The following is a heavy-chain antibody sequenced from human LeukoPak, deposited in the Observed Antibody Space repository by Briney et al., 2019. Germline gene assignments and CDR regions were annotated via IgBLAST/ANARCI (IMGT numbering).Heavy chain of an antibody. CDR2: IYTSGST. D-gene: IGHD1-7*01. J-gene: IGHJ3*02. CDR3: AREWNYVLGAFDI. V-gene: IGHV4-61*02. Sequence: PSQTLSLTCTVSGGSISSGSYYWSWIRQPAGKGLEWIGRIYTSGSTNYNPSLKSRVAISVDTSKNQFSLKLSSVTAADTAVYYCAREWNYVLGAFDIWGHGTMVTVSS. CDR1: GGSISSGSYY.